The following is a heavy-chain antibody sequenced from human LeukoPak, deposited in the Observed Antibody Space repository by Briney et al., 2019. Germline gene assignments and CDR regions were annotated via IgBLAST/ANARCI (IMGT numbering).Heavy chain of an antibody. D-gene: IGHD3-16*01. CDR1: GFIFTNHA. J-gene: IGHJ4*02. Sequence: GGSLRLSCAASGFIFTNHAMSWVRQAPGKGLQWVSVSSGGGRTTDYADSVKGRFTISRDNSQNTVSLQMNSLRVEVTARYNCAKNFMLNRYIDSWGQGTLVTVSS. CDR2: SSGGGRTT. V-gene: IGHV3-23*01. CDR3: AKNFMLNRYIDS.